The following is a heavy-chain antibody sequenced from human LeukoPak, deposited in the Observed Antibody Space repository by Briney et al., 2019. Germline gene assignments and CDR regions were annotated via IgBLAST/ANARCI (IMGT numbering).Heavy chain of an antibody. CDR2: IYYSGST. CDR1: GGSISSYY. Sequence: PSETLSLTCTVSGGSISSYYWSWIRQPPGKGLEWIGYIYYSGSTNYNPSLKSRLTISVDTSKNQFSLKLSSVTAADTAVYYCARDYGDYASYYYGMDVWGQGTTVTVSS. D-gene: IGHD4-17*01. V-gene: IGHV4-59*01. J-gene: IGHJ6*02. CDR3: ARDYGDYASYYYGMDV.